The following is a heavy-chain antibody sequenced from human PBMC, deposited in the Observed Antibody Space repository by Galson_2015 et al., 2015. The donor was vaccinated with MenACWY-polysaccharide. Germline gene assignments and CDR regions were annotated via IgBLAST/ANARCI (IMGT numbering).Heavy chain of an antibody. J-gene: IGHJ6*02. V-gene: IGHV3-48*03. CDR2: ITSGGSTE. Sequence: SLRLSCAASGFTFSNYEINWVRQAPGKGLEWVSYITSGGSTEYFADSVKGRFTISRDNAQNSLYLQMNSLRAEDPAVYYCARDRKGGGYYYGMDVWGRGTTVTVSS. D-gene: IGHD1-14*01. CDR3: ARDRKGGGYYYGMDV. CDR1: GFTFSNYE.